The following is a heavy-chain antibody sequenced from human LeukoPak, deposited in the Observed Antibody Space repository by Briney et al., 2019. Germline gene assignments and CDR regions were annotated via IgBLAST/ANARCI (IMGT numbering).Heavy chain of an antibody. CDR3: AKLYGDYYHTFDY. D-gene: IGHD4-17*01. Sequence: TSETLSLTCTVSGYSISSGYYWGWIRQPPGKGLEWIGSIYHSGSTYYNPSLKSRVIISVDTSKNQFSLRLSSVTAADTAVYYCAKLYGDYYHTFDYWGQGTLVTVSS. CDR1: GYSISSGYY. J-gene: IGHJ4*02. V-gene: IGHV4-38-2*02. CDR2: IYHSGST.